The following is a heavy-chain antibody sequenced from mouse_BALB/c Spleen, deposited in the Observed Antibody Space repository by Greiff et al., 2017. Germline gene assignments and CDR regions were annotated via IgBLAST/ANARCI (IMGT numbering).Heavy chain of an antibody. CDR3: ARWGITTTGFAY. CDR1: GFTFSSYT. CDR2: ISNGGGST. Sequence: EVQLVESGGGLVQPGGSLKLSCAASGFTFSSYTMSWVRQTPEKRLEWVAYISNGGGSTYYPDTVKGRFTISRDNAKNTLYLQMSSLKSEDTAMYYCARWGITTTGFAYWGQGTLVTVSA. J-gene: IGHJ3*01. V-gene: IGHV5-12-2*01. D-gene: IGHD2-4*01.